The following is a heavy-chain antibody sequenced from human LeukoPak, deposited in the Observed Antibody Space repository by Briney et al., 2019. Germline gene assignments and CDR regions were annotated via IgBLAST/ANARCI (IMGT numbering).Heavy chain of an antibody. D-gene: IGHD6-13*01. CDR3: AKEGIAAAGYFDY. J-gene: IGHJ4*02. Sequence: GGSLRLSCAASGFTFSDYYMSWIRQAPGKGLEWVAVIWYDGSKKYYADSVKGRFTISRDNSKNTLYLQMNSLRAEDTAVYYCAKEGIAAAGYFDYWGQGTLVTVSS. CDR2: IWYDGSKK. V-gene: IGHV3-33*06. CDR1: GFTFSDYY.